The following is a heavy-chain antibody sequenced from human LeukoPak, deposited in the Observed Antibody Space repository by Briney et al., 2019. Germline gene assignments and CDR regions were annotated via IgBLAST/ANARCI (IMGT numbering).Heavy chain of an antibody. Sequence: GASVKVSCKASGGTFSSYAISWVRQAPGQGLEWMGWISAYNGNTNYAQKLQGRVTMTTDTSTSTAYMELRSLRSDDTAVYYCARMYDYVWGSYRYRYFDYWGQGTLVTVSS. V-gene: IGHV1-18*01. D-gene: IGHD3-16*02. CDR2: ISAYNGNT. CDR1: GGTFSSYA. J-gene: IGHJ4*02. CDR3: ARMYDYVWGSYRYRYFDY.